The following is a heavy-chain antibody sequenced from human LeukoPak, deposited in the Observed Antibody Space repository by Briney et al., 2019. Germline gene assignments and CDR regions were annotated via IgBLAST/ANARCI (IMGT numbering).Heavy chain of an antibody. CDR2: INPNSGGT. CDR1: GYTFTIYG. V-gene: IGHV1-18*01. Sequence: GASVKLSCKASGYTFTIYGISWVRQAPGQGLEWMGWINPNSGGTNYAQKLQGRVTMTTDTSTSTAYMELRSLRSDDTVVYYCARVRLYNWNFIDYWGQGTLVTVSS. J-gene: IGHJ4*02. D-gene: IGHD1-7*01. CDR3: ARVRLYNWNFIDY.